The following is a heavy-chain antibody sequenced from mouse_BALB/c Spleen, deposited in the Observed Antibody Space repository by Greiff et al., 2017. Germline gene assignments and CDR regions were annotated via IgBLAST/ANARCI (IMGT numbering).Heavy chain of an antibody. J-gene: IGHJ3*01. V-gene: IGHV1-7*01. CDR3: ARHYYRYDDWFAY. CDR2: INPSTGYT. Sequence: QVQLQQSGAELAKPGASVKMSCKASGYTFTSYWMHWVKQRPGQGLEWIGYINPSTGYTEYNQKFKDKATLTADKSSSTAYMQLSSLTSEDSAVYYCARHYYRYDDWFAYWGQGTLVTVSA. D-gene: IGHD2-14*01. CDR1: GYTFTSYW.